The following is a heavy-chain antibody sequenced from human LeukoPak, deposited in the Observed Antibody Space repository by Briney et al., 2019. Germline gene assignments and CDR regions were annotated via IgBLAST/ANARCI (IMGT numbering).Heavy chain of an antibody. CDR1: GFTFSNYS. CDR3: ARDHTVGQWPTHFDY. CDR2: ISPSSHYI. J-gene: IGHJ4*02. V-gene: IGHV3-21*04. Sequence: EPGGSLRLSCAGSGFTFSNYSINWVRQAPGKGLEWVSSISPSSHYIYYADSVRGRFTISRDNARNSLYLQMNSLRDEDTAVYYCARDHTVGQWPTHFDYWGQGTLVTVSS. D-gene: IGHD6-19*01.